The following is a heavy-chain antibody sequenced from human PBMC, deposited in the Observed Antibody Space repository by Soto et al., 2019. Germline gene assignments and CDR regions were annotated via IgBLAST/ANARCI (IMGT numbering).Heavy chain of an antibody. D-gene: IGHD3-3*01. CDR2: IYYSGST. Sequence: SETLSLTCTVSGGSISSGDYYRSWIRQPPGKGLEWIGYIYYSGSTYYNPSLKSRVTISVDTSKNQFSLKLSSVTAADTAVYYCARDNILGILYGGMDVWGQGTTVTVSS. J-gene: IGHJ6*02. V-gene: IGHV4-30-4*01. CDR1: GGSISSGDYY. CDR3: ARDNILGILYGGMDV.